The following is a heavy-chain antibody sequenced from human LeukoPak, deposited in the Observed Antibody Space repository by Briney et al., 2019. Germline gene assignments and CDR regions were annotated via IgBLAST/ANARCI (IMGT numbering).Heavy chain of an antibody. CDR2: ISSSGSTI. D-gene: IGHD3-10*01. J-gene: IGHJ4*02. CDR1: GFTFSSYE. V-gene: IGHV3-48*03. Sequence: GGSLRLSCAASGFTFSSYEMNWVRQAPGKGLEWVSYISSSGSTIYYADSVKGRFTISRDNAKNSLYLQMNSLSAEDTAVYYCAREPLRGEPFDYWGQGTLVTVSS. CDR3: AREPLRGEPFDY.